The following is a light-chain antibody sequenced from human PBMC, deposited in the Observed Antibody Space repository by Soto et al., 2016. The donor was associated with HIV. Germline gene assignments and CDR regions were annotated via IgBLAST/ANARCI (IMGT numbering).Light chain of an antibody. CDR3: QQYNTVPWT. Sequence: DIQLTQSPFFLSASVGDRVTITCRASQSVSVWLAWYQQKPGKAPNLLIFKTSTLEIGVPSRFSGSGSGTDFTLTLSSVQPDDVGTYYCQQYNTVPWTFGQGTKLEMK. CDR2: KTS. CDR1: QSVSVW. V-gene: IGKV1-5*03. J-gene: IGKJ1*01.